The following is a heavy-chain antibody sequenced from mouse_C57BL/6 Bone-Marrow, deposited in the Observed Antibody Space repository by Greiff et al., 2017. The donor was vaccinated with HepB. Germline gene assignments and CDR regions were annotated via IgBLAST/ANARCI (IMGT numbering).Heavy chain of an antibody. J-gene: IGHJ3*01. CDR2: IYPRSGNT. CDR3: ARRRIYDWFAY. V-gene: IGHV1-81*01. D-gene: IGHD2-12*01. Sequence: QVQLKQSGAELARPGASVKLSCKASGYTFTSYGISWVKQRTGQGLEWIGEIYPRSGNTYYNEKFKGKATLTADKSSSTAYMELRSLTSEDSAVYFCARRRIYDWFAYWGQGTLVTVSA. CDR1: GYTFTSYG.